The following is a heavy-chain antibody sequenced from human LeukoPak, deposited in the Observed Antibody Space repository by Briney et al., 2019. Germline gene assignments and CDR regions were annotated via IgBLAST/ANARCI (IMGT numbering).Heavy chain of an antibody. J-gene: IGHJ5*02. CDR2: INPNSGGT. CDR1: GYTFTVYY. D-gene: IGHD5-24*01. CDR3: ARGMYLSSPQRWLQSYNWFDP. Sequence: ASVTVSCKASGYTFTVYYMHWVRQAPGQGLEWMGWINPNSGGTNYAQKFQGRVTMTRDTSISTAYMELSRLRSDDTAVYYCARGMYLSSPQRWLQSYNWFDPWGQGTLVTVSS. V-gene: IGHV1-2*02.